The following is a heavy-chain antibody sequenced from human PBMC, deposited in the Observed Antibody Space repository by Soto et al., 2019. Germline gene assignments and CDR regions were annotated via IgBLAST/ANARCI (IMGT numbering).Heavy chain of an antibody. Sequence: ASVKVSCKASGYTFTNYYIHWVRQAPGQGLEWLGIIRPSGGRAEYAQRFQGRVTMTRDTSTSTVYMELTSLTSEDTAVYYCAREPNESYYFDYWGQGTLVTVSS. V-gene: IGHV1-46*01. CDR1: GYTFTNYY. CDR3: AREPNESYYFDY. CDR2: IRPSGGRA. J-gene: IGHJ4*02. D-gene: IGHD5-18*01.